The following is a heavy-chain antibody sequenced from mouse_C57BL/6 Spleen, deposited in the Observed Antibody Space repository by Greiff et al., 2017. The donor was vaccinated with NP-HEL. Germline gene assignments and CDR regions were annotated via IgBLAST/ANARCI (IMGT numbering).Heavy chain of an antibody. J-gene: IGHJ4*01. D-gene: IGHD2-3*01. CDR1: GFSLTSYG. CDR3: ARLYDGYYPSYAMDY. V-gene: IGHV2-2*01. CDR2: IWSGGST. Sequence: QVHVKQSGPGLVQPSQSLSITCTVSGFSLTSYGVHWVRQSPGQGLEWLGVIWSGGSTDYNAAFISRLSISKDNSKSQVFFKMNSLQADDTAIYYCARLYDGYYPSYAMDYWGQGTSVTVSS.